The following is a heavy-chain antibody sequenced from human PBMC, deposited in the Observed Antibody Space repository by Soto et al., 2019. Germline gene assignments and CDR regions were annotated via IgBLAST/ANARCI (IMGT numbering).Heavy chain of an antibody. V-gene: IGHV1-3*01. Sequence: QVQLVQSGAEVKKPGASVKVSCKASGYTFTNYAMHWVRQAPGQRLEWMGCINAGNGNTKYSQKFQGRVTITRDTSASTAYMELSSLRSEDTAVYYCARNYYGSGSYYNPGGYWGQGTLVTVSS. CDR2: INAGNGNT. J-gene: IGHJ4*02. D-gene: IGHD3-10*01. CDR1: GYTFTNYA. CDR3: ARNYYGSGSYYNPGGY.